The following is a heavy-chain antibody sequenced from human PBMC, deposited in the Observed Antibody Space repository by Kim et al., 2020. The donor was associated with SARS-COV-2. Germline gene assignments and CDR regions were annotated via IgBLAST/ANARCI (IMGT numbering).Heavy chain of an antibody. CDR2: IIPIFGTA. CDR3: AREPLAYCGGDCYFYYYYGMDV. Sequence: SVEVSCKASGGTFSSYAISWVRQAPGQGLEWMGGIIPIFGTANYAQKFQGRVTITADESTSTAYMELSSLRSEDTAVYYCAREPLAYCGGDCYFYYYYGMDVWGQGTTVTVSS. CDR1: GGTFSSYA. V-gene: IGHV1-69*13. J-gene: IGHJ6*02. D-gene: IGHD2-21*02.